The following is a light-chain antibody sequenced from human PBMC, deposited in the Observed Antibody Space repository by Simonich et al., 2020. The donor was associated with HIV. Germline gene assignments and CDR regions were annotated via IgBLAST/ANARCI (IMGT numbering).Light chain of an antibody. CDR1: SSDIGAGYD. CDR2: GNN. Sequence: QSVLTQPPSVSGAPGQRVTISCTGTSSDIGAGYDVHWYQQLPGTATQPPIYGNNKRPSGVPDRFSASESGTAASLAITGLQAEDEADFYCQSYDSSLSGWVFGGGTKLTVL. J-gene: IGLJ3*02. V-gene: IGLV1-40*01. CDR3: QSYDSSLSGWV.